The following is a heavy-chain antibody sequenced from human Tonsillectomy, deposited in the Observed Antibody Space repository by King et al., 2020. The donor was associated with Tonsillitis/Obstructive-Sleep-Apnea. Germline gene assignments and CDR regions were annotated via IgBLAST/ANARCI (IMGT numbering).Heavy chain of an antibody. CDR3: ATSSGSYVGRYYLDY. Sequence: VQLVQSGSEVKKPGASVKVSCKVSGYSLSELSMHWVRQAPGKGLEWMGGFDPEDGETIYAQKFQGRVTMTEETSTDIVYMELSSLISEDTAVYYCATSSGSYVGRYYLDYWGQGTLVTVSS. CDR2: FDPEDGET. J-gene: IGHJ4*02. D-gene: IGHD1-26*01. CDR1: GYSLSELS. V-gene: IGHV1-24*01.